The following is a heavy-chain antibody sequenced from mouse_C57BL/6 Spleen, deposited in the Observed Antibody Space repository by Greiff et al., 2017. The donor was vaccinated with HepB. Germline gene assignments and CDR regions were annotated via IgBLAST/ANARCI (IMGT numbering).Heavy chain of an antibody. CDR3: ARGHGYGGPFAY. Sequence: EVHLVESGPELVKPGASVKISCKASGYSFTDYNMNWVKQSNGKSLEWIGVINPNYGTTSYNQKFKGKATLTVDQSSSTAYMQLNSLTSEDSAVYYCARGHGYGGPFAYWGQGTLVTVSA. D-gene: IGHD2-2*01. CDR2: INPNYGTT. CDR1: GYSFTDYN. V-gene: IGHV1-39*01. J-gene: IGHJ3*01.